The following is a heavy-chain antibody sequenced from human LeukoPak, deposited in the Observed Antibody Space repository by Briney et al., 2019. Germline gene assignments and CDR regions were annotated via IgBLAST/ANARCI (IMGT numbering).Heavy chain of an antibody. J-gene: IGHJ4*02. CDR2: ISSGSSTI. CDR3: ARDWGSLYYLDY. CDR1: GFRFSEYS. Sequence: GGSLRLSCAVSGFRFSEYSMNWVRQAPGKGLEWISYISSGSSTIFYADSVRGRFTISRDNAKDSLYLQMNSLRDDDTAVYYCARDWGSLYYLDYWGQGTLVTVSS. V-gene: IGHV3-48*02. D-gene: IGHD3-10*01.